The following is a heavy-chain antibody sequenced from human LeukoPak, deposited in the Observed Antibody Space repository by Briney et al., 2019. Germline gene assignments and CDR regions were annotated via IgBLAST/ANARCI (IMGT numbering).Heavy chain of an antibody. D-gene: IGHD1-26*01. CDR3: ATTNRYSGSYRDFDY. CDR1: GFTFSSYA. J-gene: IGHJ4*02. V-gene: IGHV3-23*01. Sequence: PGGSLRLSCAASGFTFSSYAMSWVRQAPGKGLEWVSAISGSGGSTYYADSVKGRFTISTDNSKNTLYLQMNSLRAEDTALYYCATTNRYSGSYRDFDYWGQGTLVTVSS. CDR2: ISGSGGST.